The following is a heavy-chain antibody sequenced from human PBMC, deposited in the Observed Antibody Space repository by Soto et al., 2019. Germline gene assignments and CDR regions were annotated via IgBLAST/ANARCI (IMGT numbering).Heavy chain of an antibody. V-gene: IGHV1-69*13. J-gene: IGHJ3*02. Sequence: SVKVSCKASGGTFSSYAISWVRQAPGQGLEWMGGIIPIFGTANYAQKFQGRVTITADESTSTAYMELSSLRSEDTAVYYCASDYYYDSSGYSGDAFDIWGQGTMVTVSS. CDR1: GGTFSSYA. D-gene: IGHD3-22*01. CDR3: ASDYYYDSSGYSGDAFDI. CDR2: IIPIFGTA.